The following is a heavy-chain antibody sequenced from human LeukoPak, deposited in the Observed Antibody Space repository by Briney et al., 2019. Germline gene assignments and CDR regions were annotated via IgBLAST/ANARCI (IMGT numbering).Heavy chain of an antibody. CDR3: ARVGLTTKVQSPLPFDY. V-gene: IGHV1-46*01. D-gene: IGHD1-1*01. CDR2: INPSGGST. Sequence: ASVKVSCKASGYTFTSYYMHWVRQAPGQGLEWMGTINPSGGSTSYAQKFQGRVTMTRDMSTSTVYMELSSLGSEDTAVYYCARVGLTTKVQSPLPFDYWGQGTLVTVSS. CDR1: GYTFTSYY. J-gene: IGHJ4*02.